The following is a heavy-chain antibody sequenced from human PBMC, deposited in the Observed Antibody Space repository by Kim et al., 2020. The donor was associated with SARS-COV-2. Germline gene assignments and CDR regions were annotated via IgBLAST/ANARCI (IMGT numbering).Heavy chain of an antibody. CDR2: IKQDGSEK. CDR1: GFTFSSYW. CDR3: ARVEGAIRFLEWLSLGYYGMDV. D-gene: IGHD3-3*01. V-gene: IGHV3-7*01. J-gene: IGHJ6*02. Sequence: GGSLRLSCAASGFTFSSYWMSWVRQAPGKGLEWVANIKQDGSEKYYVDSVKGRFTISRDNTKNSLYLQMNNLRAGDTAVYYCARVEGAIRFLEWLSLGYYGMDVWGQGTTVTVSS.